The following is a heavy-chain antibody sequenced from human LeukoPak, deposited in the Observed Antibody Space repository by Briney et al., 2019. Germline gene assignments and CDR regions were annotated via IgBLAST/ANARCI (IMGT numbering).Heavy chain of an antibody. D-gene: IGHD1-26*01. CDR3: ASLGGSYLDDY. J-gene: IGHJ4*02. V-gene: IGHV1-2*02. CDR1: GYTFTGYY. Sequence: GASVKVSCMASGYTFTGYYMHWVRQAPGQGRAWMGWINPNSGGTNYAQKLQGRVTMTRDTSISTAYMELSRLRSDDTAVYYCASLGGSYLDDYWGQGTLVTVSS. CDR2: INPNSGGT.